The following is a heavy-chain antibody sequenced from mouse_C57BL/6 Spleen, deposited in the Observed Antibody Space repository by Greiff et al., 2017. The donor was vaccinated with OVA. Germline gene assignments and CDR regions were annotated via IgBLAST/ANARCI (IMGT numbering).Heavy chain of an antibody. Sequence: EVQVVESGGGLVKPGGSLKLSCAASGFTFSSYAMSWVRQTPEKRLEWVATISDGGSYTYYPDNVKGRFTISRDNAKNNLYLQMSHLKSEDTAMYYCARDQNSNYGGFAYWGQGTLVTVSA. V-gene: IGHV5-4*01. J-gene: IGHJ3*01. CDR2: ISDGGSYT. CDR1: GFTFSSYA. CDR3: ARDQNSNYGGFAY. D-gene: IGHD2-5*01.